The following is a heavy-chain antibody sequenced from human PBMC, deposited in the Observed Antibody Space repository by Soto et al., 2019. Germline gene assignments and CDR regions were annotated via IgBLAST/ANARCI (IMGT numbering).Heavy chain of an antibody. CDR3: ASEVGATLSTEGGMDY. Sequence: SETLSLTCTVSGGSISSSSYYWGWIRQPPGKGLEWIGSIYYSGSTYYNPSLKSRVTISVDTSKNQFSLKLSSVTAADTAVYYCASEVGATLSTEGGMDYWGQGTLVTVSS. CDR1: GGSISSSSYY. J-gene: IGHJ4*02. CDR2: IYYSGST. V-gene: IGHV4-39*07. D-gene: IGHD1-26*01.